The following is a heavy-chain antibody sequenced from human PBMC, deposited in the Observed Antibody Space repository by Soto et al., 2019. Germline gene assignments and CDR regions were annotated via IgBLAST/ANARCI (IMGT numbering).Heavy chain of an antibody. CDR1: GYTFTSYD. CDR3: ASLLTQYDAFDI. CDR2: MNPNSGNT. V-gene: IGHV1-8*01. Sequence: ASVKVSCKASGYTFTSYDINWVRQATGQGLEWMGWMNPNSGNTGYAQKFQGRVTMTRNTSISTAYMELSSLRSEDTAVHYCASLLTQYDAFDIWGQGTMVTVSS. J-gene: IGHJ3*02.